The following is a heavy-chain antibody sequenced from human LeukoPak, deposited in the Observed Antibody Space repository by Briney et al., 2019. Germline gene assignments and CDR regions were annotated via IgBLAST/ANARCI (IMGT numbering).Heavy chain of an antibody. CDR2: IDPSDSYT. Sequence: GESLRISCKHSGYSFTSYWISWVRQMPGKGLELMARIDPSDSYTNYSPSFQGHVTISADKSISTAYLQWSSLKASDTAMYYCARHVAYYDNSGYYYWGQGTLVTVSS. CDR1: GYSFTSYW. V-gene: IGHV5-10-1*01. CDR3: ARHVAYYDNSGYYY. J-gene: IGHJ4*02. D-gene: IGHD3-22*01.